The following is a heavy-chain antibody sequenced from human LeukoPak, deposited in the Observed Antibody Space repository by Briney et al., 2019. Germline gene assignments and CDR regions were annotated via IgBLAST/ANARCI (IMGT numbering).Heavy chain of an antibody. Sequence: SETLSLTCAVSGYSVCSAYYWVWIRQPPGKGLEWLGTISHNGNAYYNPSLKSRLTMSVETAKNQFSPNLNSVTAADTAVYFCARDPNWDSWFDPWGQGVLVTVSS. CDR1: GYSVCSAYY. CDR3: ARDPNWDSWFDP. CDR2: ISHNGNA. V-gene: IGHV4-38-2*02. D-gene: IGHD1-26*01. J-gene: IGHJ5*02.